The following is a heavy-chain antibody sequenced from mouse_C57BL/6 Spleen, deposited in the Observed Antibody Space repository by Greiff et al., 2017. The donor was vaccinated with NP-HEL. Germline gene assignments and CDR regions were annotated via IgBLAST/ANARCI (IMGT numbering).Heavy chain of an antibody. V-gene: IGHV1-55*01. CDR1: GYTFTSYW. Sequence: QVQLQQPGAELVKPGASVKMSCKASGYTFTSYWITWVKQRPGQGLEWIGDIYPGSGSTNYNEKFKIKATLTVDTSSSTAYMQLSSLTSEDSAVYYCARRYYGSSPYAMDYWGQGTSVTVSS. J-gene: IGHJ4*01. CDR3: ARRYYGSSPYAMDY. CDR2: IYPGSGST. D-gene: IGHD1-1*01.